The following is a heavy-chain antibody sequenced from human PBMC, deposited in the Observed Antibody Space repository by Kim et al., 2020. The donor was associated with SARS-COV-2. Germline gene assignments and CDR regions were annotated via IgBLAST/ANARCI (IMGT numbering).Heavy chain of an antibody. CDR2: ISSSSSYI. CDR3: ARGAANWIDGMDV. D-gene: IGHD1-1*01. J-gene: IGHJ6*02. V-gene: IGHV3-21*01. Sequence: GGSLRLSCAASGFTFSSYSMNWVRQAPGKGLEWVSSISSSSSYIYYADSVKGRFTISRDNAKNSLYLQMNSLRAEDTAVYYCARGAANWIDGMDVWGQGTTVTVSS. CDR1: GFTFSSYS.